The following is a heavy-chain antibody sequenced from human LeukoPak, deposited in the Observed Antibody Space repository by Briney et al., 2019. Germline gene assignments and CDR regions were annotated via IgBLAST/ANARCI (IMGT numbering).Heavy chain of an antibody. CDR1: GFTFSSYS. CDR2: ISSSSSFI. D-gene: IGHD5-12*01. CDR3: ARGISGYDSYDAFDI. J-gene: IGHJ3*02. Sequence: PGGSLRLSCAASGFTFSSYSMNWVRQAPGKGLEWVSSISSSSSFIYYADSVKGRFTISRDNAKNSLYLQMNSLRAEDTAVYYCARGISGYDSYDAFDIWGQGTMVTVSS. V-gene: IGHV3-21*01.